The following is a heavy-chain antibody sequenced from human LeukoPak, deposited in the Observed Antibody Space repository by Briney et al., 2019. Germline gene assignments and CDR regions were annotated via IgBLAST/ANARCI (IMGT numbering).Heavy chain of an antibody. D-gene: IGHD2-2*01. V-gene: IGHV3-53*01. CDR3: ARANHIVVVPAASDY. J-gene: IGHJ4*02. CDR1: GFTVSSNY. Sequence: GGSLRLSCAASGFTVSSNYMSWVRQAPGKGLEWVSVIYSGGSTYYADSVKGRFTISRDNAKNSLYLQMNSLRAEDTAVYYCARANHIVVVPAASDYWGQGTLVTVSS. CDR2: IYSGGST.